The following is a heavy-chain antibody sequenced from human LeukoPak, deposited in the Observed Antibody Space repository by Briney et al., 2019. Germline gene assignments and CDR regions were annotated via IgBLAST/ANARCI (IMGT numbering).Heavy chain of an antibody. CDR3: ARAAMVTPQVYAFDV. D-gene: IGHD5-18*01. CDR1: GGSISNSY. J-gene: IGHJ3*01. CDR2: LCSGDT. V-gene: IGHV4-4*07. Sequence: SETLSLTCTVSGGSISNSYWSWIRRPAGKGLEWIGRLCSGDTNYNPSLRSRVSLSEDRSKNQFTLKLTSVTAADTAVYYCARAAMVTPQVYAFDVWGQGTLVTVSS.